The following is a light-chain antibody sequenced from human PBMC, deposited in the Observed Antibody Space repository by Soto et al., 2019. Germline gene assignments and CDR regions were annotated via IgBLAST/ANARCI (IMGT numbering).Light chain of an antibody. CDR1: QGVSSK. J-gene: IGKJ4*01. CDR2: SAS. Sequence: DIQMTQSPSALSASVGDSVTISCRASQGVSSKVNWYQQKPGRAPKLLLHSASTLLSGVSTRVSGRRSGTEFNLTVSRLEHADVARNCCQPTSTTPLTFGGGTKVEIK. CDR3: QPTSTTPLT. V-gene: IGKV1-39*01.